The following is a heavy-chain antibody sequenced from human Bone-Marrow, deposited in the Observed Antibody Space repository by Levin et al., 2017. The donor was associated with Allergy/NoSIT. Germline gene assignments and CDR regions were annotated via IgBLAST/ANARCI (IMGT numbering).Heavy chain of an antibody. CDR1: GGSISSGDFY. CDR3: ATGGGSAYPFEF. D-gene: IGHD3-3*01. V-gene: IGHV4-31*03. CDR2: TYYNENT. J-gene: IGHJ4*02. Sequence: ASETLSLTCTVSGGSISSGDFYWSWIRQHPGKGLEWIGYTYYNENTYYNPSLESRVTISIDKSKNQFFLKLTSVTAADTAVYYCATGGGSAYPFEFWGQGTPVTVSS.